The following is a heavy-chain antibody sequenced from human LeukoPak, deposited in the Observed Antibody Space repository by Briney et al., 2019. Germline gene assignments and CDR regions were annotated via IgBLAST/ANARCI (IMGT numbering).Heavy chain of an antibody. J-gene: IGHJ4*02. V-gene: IGHV4-34*01. CDR1: GGSFSGYY. Sequence: SETLSLTCAVYGGSFSGYYWSWIRQPPGKGLEWIGEINHSGSTNYNPSLKSRVTISVDTSKNQFSLKLSSVTAADTAVYYCARGETTVTAYYFDYWGQGTLVTVSS. CDR2: INHSGST. CDR3: ARGETTVTAYYFDY. D-gene: IGHD4-17*01.